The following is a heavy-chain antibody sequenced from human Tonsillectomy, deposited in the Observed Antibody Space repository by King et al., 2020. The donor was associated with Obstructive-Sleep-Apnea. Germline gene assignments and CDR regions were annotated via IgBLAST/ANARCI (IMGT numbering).Heavy chain of an antibody. CDR2: IYHSGST. Sequence: QLQESGSGLVKPSQTLSLTCAVSGGSISSGGYSWSWIRQPPGKGLEWIGYIYHSGSTYYNPSLKSRVTISVDRSKNQFSLKLSSVTAADTAVYYCARLLRYPAYFDYWGQGTLVTVSS. J-gene: IGHJ4*02. CDR1: GGSISSGGYS. CDR3: ARLLRYPAYFDY. D-gene: IGHD3-9*01. V-gene: IGHV4-30-2*01.